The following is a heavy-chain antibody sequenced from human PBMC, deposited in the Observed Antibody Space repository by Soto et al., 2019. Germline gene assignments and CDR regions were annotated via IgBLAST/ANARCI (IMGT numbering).Heavy chain of an antibody. CDR3: ARDYPGGSYYDY. V-gene: IGHV3-7*03. Sequence: PWGSLRLSCAASGFTFISYWIIFFRQAPWKGLEWVARINQDGSEKYYVDSVKGRFTISRDNAKNSLYLQMNSLRAEDTAVYYCARDYPGGSYYDYWGQGTLVTVSS. CDR1: GFTFISYW. CDR2: INQDGSEK. J-gene: IGHJ4*02. D-gene: IGHD1-26*01.